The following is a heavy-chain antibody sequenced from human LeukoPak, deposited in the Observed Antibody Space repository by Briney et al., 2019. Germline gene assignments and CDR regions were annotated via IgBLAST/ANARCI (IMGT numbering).Heavy chain of an antibody. CDR3: VWAGILTGYDY. Sequence: GGSLRLSCAASGFTFSDYYMSWIRQAPGKGLEWVSYISSSGSTIYYADSVKGRFTISRDNAKNSLYLQMNSLRADDTAVYYCVWAGILTGYDYWGQGTLVTVSS. V-gene: IGHV3-11*04. J-gene: IGHJ4*02. CDR1: GFTFSDYY. CDR2: ISSSGSTI. D-gene: IGHD3-9*01.